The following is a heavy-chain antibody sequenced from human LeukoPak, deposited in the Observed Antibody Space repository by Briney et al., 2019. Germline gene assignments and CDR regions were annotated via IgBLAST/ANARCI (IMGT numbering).Heavy chain of an antibody. D-gene: IGHD3-22*01. Sequence: GGSLRLSCAASGFTFSSYSMNWVRQAPGKGLEWVSSISSSSSDIYYADSVKGRFTISRDNAKNSLYLQMNSLRAEDTAVYYCAREPNYYDSSGYSTSGGQGTLVTVSS. CDR2: ISSSSSDI. CDR1: GFTFSSYS. V-gene: IGHV3-21*01. J-gene: IGHJ4*02. CDR3: AREPNYYDSSGYSTS.